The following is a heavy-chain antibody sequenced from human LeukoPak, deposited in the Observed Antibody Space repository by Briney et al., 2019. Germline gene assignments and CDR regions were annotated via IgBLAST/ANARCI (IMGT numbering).Heavy chain of an antibody. D-gene: IGHD6-19*01. CDR1: GGPFSGYF. J-gene: IGHJ4*02. Sequence: SETLSLTCAVSGGPFSGYFWSWIRQSSGKGLEWIGEIHNSGTTNYNPSLNSRVTISEDTSKNQFYLNLSSVTAADTAVYYCARGVAGWPLDYFDYWGQGTLVTVSS. CDR3: ARGVAGWPLDYFDY. V-gene: IGHV4-34*01. CDR2: IHNSGTT.